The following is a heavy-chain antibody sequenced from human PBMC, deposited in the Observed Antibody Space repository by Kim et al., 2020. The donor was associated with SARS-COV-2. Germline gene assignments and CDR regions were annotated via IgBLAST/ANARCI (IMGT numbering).Heavy chain of an antibody. V-gene: IGHV3-48*04. CDR3: ARDQGIAAAGTDYYYGMDV. CDR2: ISSSSSTI. CDR1: GFTFSSYS. J-gene: IGHJ6*02. D-gene: IGHD6-13*01. Sequence: GGSLRLSCAASGFTFSSYSMNWVRQAPGKGLEWVSYISSSSSTIYYADSVKGRFTISRDNAKNSLYLQMNSLRAEDTAVYYCARDQGIAAAGTDYYYGMDVWGQGTTVTVSS.